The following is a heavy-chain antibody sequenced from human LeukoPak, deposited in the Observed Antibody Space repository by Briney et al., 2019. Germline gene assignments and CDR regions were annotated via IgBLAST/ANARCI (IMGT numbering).Heavy chain of an antibody. J-gene: IGHJ4*02. Sequence: ASVKVSCKASGYTFTSYDINWVRQATGQGLEWMGWMNPNSGNTGYAQKFQGRATMTRNTSISTAYMELSSLRSEETAVYYCARGRYYYDSSGYSANFDYWGQGTLVTVSS. CDR2: MNPNSGNT. V-gene: IGHV1-8*01. CDR3: ARGRYYYDSSGYSANFDY. CDR1: GYTFTSYD. D-gene: IGHD3-22*01.